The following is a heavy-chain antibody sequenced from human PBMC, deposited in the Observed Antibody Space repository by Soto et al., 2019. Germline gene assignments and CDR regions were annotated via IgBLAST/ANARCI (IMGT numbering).Heavy chain of an antibody. V-gene: IGHV1-69*01. J-gene: IGHJ1*01. CDR3: ARTYCGGDCYPPTYFQH. D-gene: IGHD2-21*02. CDR2: IIPIFGTA. Sequence: QVQLVQSGAEVKKPGSSVKVSCKASGGTFSSYAISWVRQAPGQGLEWMGGIIPIFGTANYAPKFQGRVTITADESTSTAYMELSSLRSEDTAVYYCARTYCGGDCYPPTYFQHWGQGTLVTVSS. CDR1: GGTFSSYA.